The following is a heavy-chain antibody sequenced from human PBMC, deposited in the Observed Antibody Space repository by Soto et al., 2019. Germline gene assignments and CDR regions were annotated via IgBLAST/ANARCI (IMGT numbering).Heavy chain of an antibody. V-gene: IGHV4-31*03. D-gene: IGHD1-26*01. CDR1: GGSISSGGYY. J-gene: IGHJ6*04. CDR2: IYYSGST. CDR3: AIDQPLVSDYYYYGMDG. Sequence: SETLSLSCTVSGGSISSGGYYWGWIRQHQGKGLEWIGYIYYSGSTDYNPSLKSRVTISVDTSKNQCSLKLSSVTAADTAVYYCAIDQPLVSDYYYYGMDGWGKGTTGTVSS.